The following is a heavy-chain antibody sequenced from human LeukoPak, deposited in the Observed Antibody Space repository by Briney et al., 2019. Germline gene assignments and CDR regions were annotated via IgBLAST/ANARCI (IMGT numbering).Heavy chain of an antibody. CDR1: GFTFSDYY. D-gene: IGHD3-22*01. Sequence: GGSLRLSCAASGFTFSDYYMSWIRQAPGKGLEWVSYISSSGSTIYYADSVKGRFTISRDNAKNSLYLQMNSLRAEDTAVYYCARVRVEITMIVVVTPYFDYWGQGTLVTVSS. CDR2: ISSSGSTI. V-gene: IGHV3-11*04. CDR3: ARVRVEITMIVVVTPYFDY. J-gene: IGHJ4*02.